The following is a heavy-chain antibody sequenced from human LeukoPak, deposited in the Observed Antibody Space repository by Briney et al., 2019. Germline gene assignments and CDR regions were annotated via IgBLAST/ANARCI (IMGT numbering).Heavy chain of an antibody. V-gene: IGHV7-4-1*02. J-gene: IGHJ4*02. CDR2: ITTSTGKP. CDR1: GYTFTVYS. D-gene: IGHD3-16*01. Sequence: GASVKVSCKASGYTFTVYSINWLRQAPGQGLEWMVWITTSTGKPTYAQGFTGRFVFSLDTSVSTTYLHINSLKAEDTAVYYCARDASMINFDYWGQGSLVTVSS. CDR3: ARDASMINFDY.